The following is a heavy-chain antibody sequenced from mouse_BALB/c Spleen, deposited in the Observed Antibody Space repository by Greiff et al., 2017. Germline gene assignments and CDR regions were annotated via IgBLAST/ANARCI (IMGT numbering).Heavy chain of an antibody. CDR1: GFTFSSYA. CDR2: ISSGGST. CDR3: ARGGYGRYYAMDY. Sequence: EVQLVESGGGLVKPGGSLKLSCAASGFTFSSYAMSWVRQTPEKRLEWVASISSGGSTYYPDSVKGRFTISRDNARNILYLQMSSLRSEDTAMYYCARGGYGRYYAMDYWGQGTSVTVSS. V-gene: IGHV5-6-5*01. D-gene: IGHD1-1*02. J-gene: IGHJ4*01.